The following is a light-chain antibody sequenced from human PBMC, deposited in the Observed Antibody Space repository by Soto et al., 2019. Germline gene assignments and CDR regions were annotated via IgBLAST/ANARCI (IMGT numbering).Light chain of an antibody. CDR1: QSDSSN. J-gene: IGKJ2*01. CDR2: GAS. Sequence: ELVMTQSPATLSVSPGEGATLSCSASQSDSSNLAWYQQKPGQAPRLLIYGASTRATGIPARFSGSGSGTEFTLTISSLQSADFAVYYYQQYNYWPSFGQGTNVEIK. V-gene: IGKV3-15*01. CDR3: QQYNYWPS.